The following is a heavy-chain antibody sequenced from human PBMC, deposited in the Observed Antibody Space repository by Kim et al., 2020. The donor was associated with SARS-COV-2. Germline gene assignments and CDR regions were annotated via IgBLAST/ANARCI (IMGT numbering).Heavy chain of an antibody. CDR3: AGGGTSYFYGMGV. Sequence: GSLRLSCATSGFTVSRNYMSWVRQAPGKGLDWVAVIYSGGGTYYADSVKGRFTISRDIFKNTLYLQMNSLRGDDTAVYYCAGGGTSYFYGMGVWGQGTTVIVSS. CDR2: IYSGGGT. CDR1: GFTVSRNY. D-gene: IGHD3-16*01. J-gene: IGHJ6*02. V-gene: IGHV3-66*01.